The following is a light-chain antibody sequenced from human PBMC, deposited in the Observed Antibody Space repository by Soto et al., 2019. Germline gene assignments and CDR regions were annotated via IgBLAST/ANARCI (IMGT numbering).Light chain of an antibody. CDR1: QSVSNN. CDR3: LQYNNWPPST. Sequence: EVVMTQSPATLSVSPGERATLSCRASQSVSNNLAWYQQKPGQAPRLLVYGSSSRATDIPARFSGSGSGTDFTLTISSLQSEDFVVYYCLQYNNWPPSTFGQGTRLEIK. CDR2: GSS. J-gene: IGKJ5*01. V-gene: IGKV3-15*01.